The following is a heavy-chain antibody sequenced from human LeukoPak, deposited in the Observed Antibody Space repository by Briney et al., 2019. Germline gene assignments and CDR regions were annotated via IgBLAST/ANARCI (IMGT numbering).Heavy chain of an antibody. CDR2: IYNSGTT. D-gene: IGHD6-19*01. CDR1: GGFISSPSYY. CDR3: ARHRTVAGPLYFDY. Sequence: SETLSLTCTVSGGFISSPSYYWGWIRQPPGKGLEWIGSIYNSGTTYYNPSLKSRVTISVDTSKNHFSLKLGSVTAADTAVYYCARHRTVAGPLYFDYWGQGTLVTVSS. V-gene: IGHV4-39*01. J-gene: IGHJ4*02.